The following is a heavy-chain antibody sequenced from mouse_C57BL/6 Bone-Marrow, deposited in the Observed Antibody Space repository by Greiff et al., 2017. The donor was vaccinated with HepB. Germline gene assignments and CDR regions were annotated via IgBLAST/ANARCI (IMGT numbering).Heavy chain of an antibody. CDR1: GYTFTSYT. CDR3: ANYGSSPWFAY. J-gene: IGHJ3*01. V-gene: IGHV1-4*01. Sequence: VQLVESGAELARPGASVKMSCKASGYTFTSYTMHWVKQRPGQGLEWIGYINPSSGYTKYNQKFKDKATLTADKSSSTAYMQLSSLTSEDSAVYYCANYGSSPWFAYWGQGTLVTVSA. D-gene: IGHD1-1*01. CDR2: INPSSGYT.